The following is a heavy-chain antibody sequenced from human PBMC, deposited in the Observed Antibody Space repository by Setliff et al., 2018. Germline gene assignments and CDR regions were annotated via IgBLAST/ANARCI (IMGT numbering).Heavy chain of an antibody. D-gene: IGHD3-16*02. CDR2: IKQDGSDK. Sequence: GGSLRLSCAASGFTFDVYDLNWVRQAPGKGLEWVANIKQDGSDKYYVDSVKGRFTVSRDNANKSLFLQMNSLRAEDTAVYYCARVANPGSNSCYRPLDVWGQGTMVTVSS. CDR3: ARVANPGSNSCYRPLDV. J-gene: IGHJ3*01. CDR1: GFTFDVYD. V-gene: IGHV3-7*03.